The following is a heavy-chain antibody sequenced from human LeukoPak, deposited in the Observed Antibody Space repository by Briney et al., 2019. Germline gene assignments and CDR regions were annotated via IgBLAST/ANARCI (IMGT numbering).Heavy chain of an antibody. Sequence: SETLSLTCTVSGGSISSYYWSWIRQPPGKGLEWIGYIYYSGSTNYNPSLKSRVTISVDTSKNQFSLKLSSVTAADTAVYYCERGNYDSSGYFDYWGQGTLVTVSS. D-gene: IGHD3-22*01. CDR1: GGSISSYY. CDR2: IYYSGST. V-gene: IGHV4-59*01. J-gene: IGHJ4*02. CDR3: ERGNYDSSGYFDY.